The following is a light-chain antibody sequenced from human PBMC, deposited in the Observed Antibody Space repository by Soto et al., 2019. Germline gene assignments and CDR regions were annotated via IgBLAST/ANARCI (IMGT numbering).Light chain of an antibody. Sequence: EIEMTQSPATLSLAPGERVTLSCRASESVSTNLAWFQQKPGQAPRLLIYGASSRATGIPDRFSGSGSGTDFTLTIPRLEPEDFAVYYCLQYGSSVWTFGQGTKVDIK. CDR1: ESVSTN. J-gene: IGKJ1*01. CDR2: GAS. CDR3: LQYGSSVWT. V-gene: IGKV3-20*01.